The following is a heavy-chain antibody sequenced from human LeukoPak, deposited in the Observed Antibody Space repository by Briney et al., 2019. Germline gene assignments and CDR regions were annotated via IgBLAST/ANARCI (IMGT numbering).Heavy chain of an antibody. Sequence: SVKVSCKASGGTFSSYAISWVRQAPGQGLEWMGRIIPIFGTANYAQKFQGRVTITTDESTSTAYMELSSLRSEDTAVYYCARDSGHPSSFDYWGQGTLVTVSS. CDR1: GGTFSSYA. CDR2: IIPIFGTA. CDR3: ARDSGHPSSFDY. J-gene: IGHJ4*02. D-gene: IGHD5-12*01. V-gene: IGHV1-69*05.